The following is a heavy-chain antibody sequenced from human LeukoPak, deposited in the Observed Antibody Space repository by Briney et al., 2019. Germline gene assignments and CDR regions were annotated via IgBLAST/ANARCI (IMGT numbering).Heavy chain of an antibody. CDR2: IKHDGSEK. Sequence: GGSLRLSCAASGFTFSSYWMSWVRQAPGKGLEWVANIKHDGSEKYYVDSVKGRFTISRDNAKNSLYLQMDSLRAEDTAVYYCARVYSSSSGKNAFDVWGQGTLVTVSS. J-gene: IGHJ3*01. D-gene: IGHD6-6*01. V-gene: IGHV3-7*03. CDR1: GFTFSSYW. CDR3: ARVYSSSSGKNAFDV.